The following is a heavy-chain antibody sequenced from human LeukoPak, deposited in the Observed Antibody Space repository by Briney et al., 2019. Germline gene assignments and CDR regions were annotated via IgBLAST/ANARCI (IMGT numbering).Heavy chain of an antibody. CDR1: GGSISSSSYY. CDR2: IYYSGST. CDR3: AEETITNHTIDY. V-gene: IGHV4-39*07. Sequence: PSETLSLTCTVSGGSISSSSYYWGWIRQPPGKGLEWIGSIYYSGSTYYNPSLKSRATISVDTSKNQFSLKLSSVTAADTAVYYCAEETITNHTIDYWGQGTLVTVSS. J-gene: IGHJ4*02. D-gene: IGHD1-14*01.